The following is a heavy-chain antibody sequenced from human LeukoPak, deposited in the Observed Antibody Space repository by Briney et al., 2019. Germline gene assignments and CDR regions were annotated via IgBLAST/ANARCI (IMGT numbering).Heavy chain of an antibody. J-gene: IGHJ6*04. D-gene: IGHD2-2*01. CDR2: INPDGSST. V-gene: IGHV3-74*01. Sequence: PGGSLRLSCAASGFTFSRYWMHWVRQPPGKGPVWVSRINPDGSSTNYADSVKGRFTISRDNAKNTLYLQMNSLRAEDTAVHYCAREWGIVVVPAPTDVWGKGTTVTVSS. CDR1: GFTFSRYW. CDR3: AREWGIVVVPAPTDV.